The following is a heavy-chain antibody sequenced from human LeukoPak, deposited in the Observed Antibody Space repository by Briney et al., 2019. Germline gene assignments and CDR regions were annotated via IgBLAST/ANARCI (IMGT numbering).Heavy chain of an antibody. V-gene: IGHV4-4*07. CDR1: GGSISSLY. CDR2: VYATGST. CDR3: ARGPGTSSSYAFDI. J-gene: IGHJ3*02. D-gene: IGHD2-8*01. Sequence: SETLSLTCTVSGGSISSLYWSWIRQPAGKGLEWIGRVYATGSTNYNPSLKSRVTMSVDTSKNQFSLKLNSVTAADTAVYYCARGPGTSSSYAFDIWGQGTMVTVSS.